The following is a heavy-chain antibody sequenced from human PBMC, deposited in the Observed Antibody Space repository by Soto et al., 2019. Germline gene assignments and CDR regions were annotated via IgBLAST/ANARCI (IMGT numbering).Heavy chain of an antibody. D-gene: IGHD6-19*01. J-gene: IGHJ4*02. V-gene: IGHV3-33*01. CDR3: ARAYSSGWYQPVEAYYFDY. Sequence: GGSLRLSCAASGFTFSSYGMHWVRQAPGKGLEWVAVIWYDGSNKYYADSVKGRFTISRDNSKNTLYLQMNSLRAEDTAVYSCARAYSSGWYQPVEAYYFDYWGQGTLVTVAS. CDR1: GFTFSSYG. CDR2: IWYDGSNK.